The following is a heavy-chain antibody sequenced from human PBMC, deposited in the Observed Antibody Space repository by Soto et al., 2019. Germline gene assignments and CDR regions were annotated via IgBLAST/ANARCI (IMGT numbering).Heavy chain of an antibody. CDR1: GGSISSSNW. CDR3: ARIRYLYYYYGMDV. D-gene: IGHD1-1*01. V-gene: IGHV4-4*02. J-gene: IGHJ6*02. Sequence: PSETLSLTCAVSGGSISSSNWWSWVRQPPGKGLEWIGEIYHSGSTNYNPSLKSRVTISVDKSKNQFSLKLSSVTAADTAVYYCARIRYLYYYYGMDVWGQGTTVTVS. CDR2: IYHSGST.